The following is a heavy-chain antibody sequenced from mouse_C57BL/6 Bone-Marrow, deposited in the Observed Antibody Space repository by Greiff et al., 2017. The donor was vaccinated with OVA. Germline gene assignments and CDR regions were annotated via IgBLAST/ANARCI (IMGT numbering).Heavy chain of an antibody. CDR3: ARENYGSSDWYFDV. CDR1: GISITTGNYR. J-gene: IGHJ1*03. D-gene: IGHD1-1*01. V-gene: IGHV3-5*01. CDR2: IYYSGTI. Sequence: EVKLVESGPGLVKPSQTVFLTCTVTGISITTGNYRWSWIRQFPGNKLEWIGYIYYSGTITYNPSLTSRTTITRDTPKNQFFLEMNSLTAEDTATYYCARENYGSSDWYFDVWGTGTTVTVSS.